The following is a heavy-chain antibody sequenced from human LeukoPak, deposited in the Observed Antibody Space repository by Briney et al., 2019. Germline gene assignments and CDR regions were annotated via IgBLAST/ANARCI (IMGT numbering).Heavy chain of an antibody. Sequence: QSGGSLRLSCAASGFTFSSYAMSWVRQAPGKGLEWVSAISGSGGSTYYADSVKGRFTISRDNSKNTLYLQMNSLRAEGTAVYYCATRRGYGDYSGPSDYWGQGTLVTVSS. CDR3: ATRRGYGDYSGPSDY. CDR2: ISGSGGST. V-gene: IGHV3-23*01. CDR1: GFTFSSYA. J-gene: IGHJ4*02. D-gene: IGHD4-17*01.